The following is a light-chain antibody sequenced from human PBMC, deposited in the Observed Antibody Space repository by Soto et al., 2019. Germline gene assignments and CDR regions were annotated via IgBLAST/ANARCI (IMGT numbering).Light chain of an antibody. J-gene: IGLJ1*01. CDR2: DNN. V-gene: IGLV1-44*01. Sequence: QSVLTQPPSASGTPGQRVTISCSGSSSNIGSITVNWYQQLPGTAPKLLIYDNNQRPSGVPDRFSGSKSGTSASLAISWLQSEDEAVYYCAGWDDSLNVYVFGTGTKLTVL. CDR3: AGWDDSLNVYV. CDR1: SSNIGSIT.